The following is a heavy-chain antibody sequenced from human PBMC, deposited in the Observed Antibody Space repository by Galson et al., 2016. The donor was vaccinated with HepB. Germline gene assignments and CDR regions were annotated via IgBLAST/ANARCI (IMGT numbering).Heavy chain of an antibody. CDR1: GGSFSHYP. D-gene: IGHD6-19*01. CDR2: IIPIFETP. CDR3: ARSGSGWFNWFDP. Sequence: SVKVSCKASGGSFSHYPISWVRQAPGQGLEWMGGIIPIFETPNYAQKFQDRVTITADISMGTAYMELSSLTSDDTAVYYCARSGSGWFNWFDPWGQGTLVTVSS. V-gene: IGHV1-69*06. J-gene: IGHJ5*02.